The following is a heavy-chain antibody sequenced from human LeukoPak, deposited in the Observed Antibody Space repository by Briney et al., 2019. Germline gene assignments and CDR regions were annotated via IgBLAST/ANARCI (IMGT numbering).Heavy chain of an antibody. CDR2: IIPILGIA. V-gene: IGHV1-69*04. Sequence: SVKVSCKASGGTFSSYAISWVRQAPGQGLEWMGRIIPILGIANYAQKFQGRVTNTADKSTSTAYMELSSLRSEDAAVYYCARAGYYYDSSGPKRAFDYWGQGTLVTVSS. J-gene: IGHJ4*02. CDR3: ARAGYYYDSSGPKRAFDY. D-gene: IGHD3-22*01. CDR1: GGTFSSYA.